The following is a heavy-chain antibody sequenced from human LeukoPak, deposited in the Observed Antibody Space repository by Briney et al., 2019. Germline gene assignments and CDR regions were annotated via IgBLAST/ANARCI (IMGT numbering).Heavy chain of an antibody. CDR2: IYYSGST. Sequence: SETLSLTCTVSGGSISSYYWSWIRQPPGKGLEWIGYIYYSGSTNYNPSLKSRVTISVDTSKNQFSLKLSSVTAADTAVYYCARDRQNAFDIWGQGTMVTVSS. V-gene: IGHV4-59*12. CDR1: GGSISSYY. J-gene: IGHJ3*02. CDR3: ARDRQNAFDI.